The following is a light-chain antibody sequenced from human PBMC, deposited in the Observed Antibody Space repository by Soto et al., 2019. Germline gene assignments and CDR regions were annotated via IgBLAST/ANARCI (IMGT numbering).Light chain of an antibody. Sequence: IQLTQSPSSLSASVGDRVTITCRASQGISGYLAWYQQKPGKAPNLLIYAASSLQSGVPPRFSGSGSGTEFTLTISSLQPEDFATYCSQQVNRYPLTFGGGTKVEIK. CDR1: QGISGY. CDR3: QQVNRYPLT. V-gene: IGKV1-9*01. J-gene: IGKJ4*01. CDR2: AAS.